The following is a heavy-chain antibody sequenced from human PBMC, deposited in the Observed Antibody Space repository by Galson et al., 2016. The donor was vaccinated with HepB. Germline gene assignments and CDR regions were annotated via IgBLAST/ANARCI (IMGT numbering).Heavy chain of an antibody. V-gene: IGHV6-1*01. CDR2: TYYKSKWYN. CDR3: ARERGGSYREGIFGVVTQLSYGLDV. D-gene: IGHD3-3*01. J-gene: IGHJ6*02. Sequence: CAISGDSVSSNSAAWNWIRQSPSRGLECLGRTYYKSKWYNDYAVSVKSRITINPDTSKNQFSLQLNSVTPEDTAVYYCARERGGSYREGIFGVVTQLSYGLDVWGQGTTVTVSS. CDR1: GDSVSSNSAA.